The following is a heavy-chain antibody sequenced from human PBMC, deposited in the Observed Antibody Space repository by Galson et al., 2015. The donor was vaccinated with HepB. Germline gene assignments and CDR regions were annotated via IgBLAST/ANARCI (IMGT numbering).Heavy chain of an antibody. Sequence: SVKVSCKASGYTFTSYGISWVRQAPGQGLEWMGWISAYNGNTNYAQKLQGRVTMTTDTSTSTAYMELRSLRSDDTAVYYCARDGFVDTAILPHYYYYYYMDVWGKGTTVTVSS. J-gene: IGHJ6*03. V-gene: IGHV1-18*01. D-gene: IGHD5-18*01. CDR2: ISAYNGNT. CDR1: GYTFTSYG. CDR3: ARDGFVDTAILPHYYYYYYMDV.